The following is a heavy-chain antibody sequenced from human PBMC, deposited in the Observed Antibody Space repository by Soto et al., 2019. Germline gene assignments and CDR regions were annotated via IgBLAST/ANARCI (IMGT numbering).Heavy chain of an antibody. D-gene: IGHD6-13*01. V-gene: IGHV4-34*01. J-gene: IGHJ6*03. CDR3: ARAIKGGQQLVRYYYYNYMDV. CDR1: GGSFSDYY. Sequence: QVQLQQWGAGLLKPSETLSLTCAVYGGSFSDYYWGWIRQPPGKGLEWIGDINHSGSSNYNPSLKSRVTIPVDTSKNQFSLKLSSVTAADTAMYYCARAIKGGQQLVRYYYYNYMDVWGKGTTVTVSS. CDR2: INHSGSS.